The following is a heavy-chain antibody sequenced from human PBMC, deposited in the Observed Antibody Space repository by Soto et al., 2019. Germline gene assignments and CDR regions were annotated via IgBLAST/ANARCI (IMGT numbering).Heavy chain of an antibody. CDR2: ITGSSEIT. J-gene: IGHJ4*02. CDR1: GFTLSDYA. CDR3: ARDCARTSCSVWKL. Sequence: EVQLLESGGDLVQPGGSLRLSCAASGFTLSDYAMTWVRQAPGKGLEWVSGITGSSEITYYADSVKGRFTISRDNSKNTVSLQMNGLRAEDSAIYYCARDCARTSCSVWKLWGQGTLVTVSP. V-gene: IGHV3-23*01. D-gene: IGHD2-2*01.